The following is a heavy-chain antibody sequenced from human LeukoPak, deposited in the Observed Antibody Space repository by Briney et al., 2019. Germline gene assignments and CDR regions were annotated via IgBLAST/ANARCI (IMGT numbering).Heavy chain of an antibody. V-gene: IGHV3-30*18. CDR2: ISYDGSDK. CDR1: GFSFNSYG. J-gene: IGHJ4*02. CDR3: AKDPLRYGRPDY. D-gene: IGHD1-1*01. Sequence: GGSLRLSCAASGFSFNSYGMHWVRQAPGKGLEGVAVISYDGSDKQYTESVKGRFTISRDNSKNMLYVQMNSLRVEDTAVYYCAKDPLRYGRPDYWGQGTLVTVSS.